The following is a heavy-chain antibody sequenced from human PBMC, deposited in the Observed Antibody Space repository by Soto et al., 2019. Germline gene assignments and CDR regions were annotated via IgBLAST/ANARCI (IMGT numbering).Heavy chain of an antibody. D-gene: IGHD3-3*01. V-gene: IGHV1-8*01. CDR3: ARGGRITIFGVVIDEANDY. Sequence: QVQLVQSGAEVKKPGASVKVSCKASGYTFTSYDINWVRQATGQGLEWMGWMNPNSGNTGYAQKFQGRVTMTRNTSISTAYMELSSLRSEDTAVYYCARGGRITIFGVVIDEANDYWGQGTLVTVSS. CDR2: MNPNSGNT. J-gene: IGHJ4*02. CDR1: GYTFTSYD.